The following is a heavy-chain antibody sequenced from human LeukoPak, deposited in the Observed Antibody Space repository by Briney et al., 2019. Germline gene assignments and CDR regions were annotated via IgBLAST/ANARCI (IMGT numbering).Heavy chain of an antibody. Sequence: SQTLSLTCTVSGGSISSGGYYWSWIRQPPGKGLEWIGYIYHSGSTYYNPSLKSRVTISVDRSKNQFSLKLSSVTAADTAVYYCARGNTMVRGVIIKINWFDPWGQGTLVTVSS. CDR3: ARGNTMVRGVIIKINWFDP. D-gene: IGHD3-10*01. J-gene: IGHJ5*02. CDR2: IYHSGST. V-gene: IGHV4-30-2*01. CDR1: GGSISSGGYY.